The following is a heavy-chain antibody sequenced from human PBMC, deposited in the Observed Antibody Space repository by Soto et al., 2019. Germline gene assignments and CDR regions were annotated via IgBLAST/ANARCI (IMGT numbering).Heavy chain of an antibody. J-gene: IGHJ4*02. D-gene: IGHD4-17*01. V-gene: IGHV3-23*01. CDR1: GFTFSSYA. CDR3: AKDDYGGNSGDY. Sequence: EVQLLESGGDLVQPGGSLRLSCAASGFTFSSYAMSWVRQAPGKGLEWVSAISGSGGSTYYADSVKGRFTISRDNSKNTLYLQMNSLRAEDTALYYCAKDDYGGNSGDYWGQGTLVTVSS. CDR2: ISGSGGST.